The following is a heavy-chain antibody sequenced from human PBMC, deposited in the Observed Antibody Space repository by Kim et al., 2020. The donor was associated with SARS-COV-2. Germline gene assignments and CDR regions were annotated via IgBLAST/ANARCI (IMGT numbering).Heavy chain of an antibody. CDR2: IWYDGSNK. J-gene: IGHJ4*02. Sequence: GGSLRLSCAASGFTFSSYGMHWVRQAPGKGLEWVAVIWYDGSNKYYADSVKGRFTISRDNSKNTLYLQMNSLRAEDTAVYYCARGSGWDVLRYFDWLHIGGLFDYWGQGTLVTVSS. CDR1: GFTFSSYG. CDR3: ARGSGWDVLRYFDWLHIGGLFDY. V-gene: IGHV3-33*01. D-gene: IGHD3-9*01.